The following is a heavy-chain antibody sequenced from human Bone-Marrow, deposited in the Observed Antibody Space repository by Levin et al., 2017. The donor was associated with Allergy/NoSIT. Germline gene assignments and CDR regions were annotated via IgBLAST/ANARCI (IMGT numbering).Heavy chain of an antibody. CDR2: ITSGSGGGI. D-gene: IGHD1-26*01. CDR1: GFTFSSNA. CDR3: ARGTYGSFDY. Sequence: GGSLRLSCAASGFTFSSNAMSWFRQAPGKGLEWVSHITSGSGGGIYYAHSVKGRFTISRDNSKSTLYLQMNSLRVEDTALYYCARGTYGSFDYWGQGTLVTVSS. V-gene: IGHV3-23*01. J-gene: IGHJ4*02.